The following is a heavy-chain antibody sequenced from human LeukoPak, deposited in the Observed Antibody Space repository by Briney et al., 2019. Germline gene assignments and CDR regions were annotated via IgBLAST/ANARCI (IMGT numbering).Heavy chain of an antibody. CDR1: GGSISSSSYY. J-gene: IGHJ4*02. CDR3: ASSRNHYVGGSYRYTVPYYFDY. V-gene: IGHV4-39*01. D-gene: IGHD3-16*02. Sequence: SETLSLTCTVSGGSISSSSYYWGWIRQPPGKGLEWIGSIYYSGSTYYNPSLKSRVTISVDTSKNQFSLKLSSVTAADTAVYYCASSRNHYVGGSYRYTVPYYFDYWGQGTLVTVSS. CDR2: IYYSGST.